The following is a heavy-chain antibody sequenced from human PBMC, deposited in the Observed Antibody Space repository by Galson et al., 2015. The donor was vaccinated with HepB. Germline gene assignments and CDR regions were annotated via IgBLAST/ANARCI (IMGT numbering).Heavy chain of an antibody. CDR3: ARDLKVGYSNSYYYFYGMDV. CDR1: GFTFGSYS. CDR2: ISSSSSYI. J-gene: IGHJ6*02. V-gene: IGHV3-21*01. Sequence: SLRLSCAASGFTFGSYSMNRVRQAPGKGLEWVSSISSSSSYIYYADSVKGRFTISRDNAKNSLYLQMNSLRAEDTAVYYCARDLKVGYSNSYYYFYGMDVWGQGSTVTVSS. D-gene: IGHD6-6*01.